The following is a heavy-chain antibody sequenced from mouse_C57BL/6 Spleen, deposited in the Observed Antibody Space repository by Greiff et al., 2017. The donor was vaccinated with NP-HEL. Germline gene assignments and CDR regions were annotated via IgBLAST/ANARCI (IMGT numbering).Heavy chain of an antibody. J-gene: IGHJ2*01. CDR1: GYTFTSYW. D-gene: IGHD2-3*01. CDR2: IYPGSGST. CDR3: ARGDDYYPYYFDY. Sequence: QVQLQQPGAELVKPGASVKMSCKASGYTFTSYWITWVKQRPGQGLEWIGDIYPGSGSTNYNQKFKSKATLTVDTSSSTAYMQLSSLTSEDSAVYYCARGDDYYPYYFDYWGQGTTLTVSS. V-gene: IGHV1-55*01.